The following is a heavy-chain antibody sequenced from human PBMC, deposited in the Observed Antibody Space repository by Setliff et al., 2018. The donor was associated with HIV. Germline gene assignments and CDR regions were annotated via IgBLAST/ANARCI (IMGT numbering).Heavy chain of an antibody. CDR3: ARDTRFGESEDPFYYYMDV. D-gene: IGHD3-10*01. CDR2: ISASGTT. CDR1: SGSISGFY. J-gene: IGHJ6*03. Sequence: PSETLSLTCTVSSGSISGFYWTWIRQPAGKGLEWIGRISASGTTVYNPSLKSRVIMSVDTSKKYFALRVTSVTAADSAVYYCARDTRFGESEDPFYYYMDVWGKGTTVTVSS. V-gene: IGHV4-4*07.